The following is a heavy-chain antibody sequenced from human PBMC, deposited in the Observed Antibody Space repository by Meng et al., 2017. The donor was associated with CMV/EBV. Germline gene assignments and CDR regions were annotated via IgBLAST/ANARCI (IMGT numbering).Heavy chain of an antibody. Sequence: ETLSLTCTVSGGSISSSSYYWGWVRQAPGKGLECVSSISSSSSYIYYADSVKGRFTISRDNYKNSLYQQMNSLRAEDTAVYYCARFCNTSPYYDFWSGYFSADVYGMDVWGQGTTVTVSS. D-gene: IGHD3-3*01. CDR3: ARFCNTSPYYDFWSGYFSADVYGMDV. V-gene: IGHV3-21*01. J-gene: IGHJ6*02. CDR1: GGSISSSSYY. CDR2: ISSSSSYI.